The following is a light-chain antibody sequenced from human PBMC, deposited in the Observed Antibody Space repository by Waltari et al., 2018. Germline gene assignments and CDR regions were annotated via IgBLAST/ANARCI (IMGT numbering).Light chain of an antibody. V-gene: IGLV2-11*01. CDR3: LSCAANDICV. Sequence: HSALTQPRSVSGSPGQSVAISCTGTSSDVGIYNFVSWYQQHPGKVPKLIIYAVSQRPTGVPDRVSGSKSGNTASLTISGLQADDEADYYCLSCAANDICVFGGGTQLTV. J-gene: IGLJ2*01. CDR1: SSDVGIYNF. CDR2: AVS.